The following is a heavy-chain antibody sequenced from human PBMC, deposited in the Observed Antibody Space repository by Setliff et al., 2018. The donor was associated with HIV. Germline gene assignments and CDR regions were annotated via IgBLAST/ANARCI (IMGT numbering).Heavy chain of an antibody. J-gene: IGHJ4*02. Sequence: SETLSLTCTVSGGSISSEGYYWSWIRQHPGKGLEWIGYIYYSGNTYYSPSLKSRLTISVDTSKDQFSLKVTSVTAADTAVYYCARPSFGIGGGANFDSWGRGTLVTVSS. CDR3: ARPSFGIGGGANFDS. V-gene: IGHV4-31*02. CDR1: GGSISSEGYY. D-gene: IGHD3-3*01. CDR2: IYYSGNT.